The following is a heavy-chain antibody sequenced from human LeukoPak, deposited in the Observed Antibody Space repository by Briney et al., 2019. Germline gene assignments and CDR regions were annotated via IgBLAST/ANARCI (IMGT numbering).Heavy chain of an antibody. J-gene: IGHJ6*03. V-gene: IGHV4-4*08. CDR2: MYTSGST. Sequence: SETPSLTRTVSGVSISSYFWSWIPGPPGNRLEGFGYMYTSGSTNYNPSLTRRVTISVDASKNQFSLKLSSVTAADTAVYYCPRRSSGQSLGYYYYMDVWGKGTTVTVSS. CDR3: PRRSSGQSLGYYYYMDV. D-gene: IGHD6-19*01. CDR1: GVSISSYF.